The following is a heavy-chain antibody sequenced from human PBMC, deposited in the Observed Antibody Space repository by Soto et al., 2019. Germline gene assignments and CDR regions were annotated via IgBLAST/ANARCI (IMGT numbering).Heavy chain of an antibody. CDR3: ARVERGTATTVVDAFDI. CDR1: GGSVNSGNYY. CDR2: MSHSGGT. Sequence: QVQLQQWGAGLLKPSETLSLTCAVFGGSVNSGNYYWSWIRQPPGKGLEWIGEMSHSGGTHFNPSPKSRSTLSVDTSKNQFTLKIRSVTAADTALYYCARVERGTATTVVDAFDIWGPGTMVTVSS. D-gene: IGHD1-1*01. V-gene: IGHV4-34*01. J-gene: IGHJ3*02.